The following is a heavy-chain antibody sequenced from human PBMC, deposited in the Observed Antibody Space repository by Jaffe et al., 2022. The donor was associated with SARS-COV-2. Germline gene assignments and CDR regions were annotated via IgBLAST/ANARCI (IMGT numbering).Heavy chain of an antibody. Sequence: QVQLVQSGAEVKKPGASVKVSCKASGYTFTGYYMHWVRQAPGQGLEWMGRINPNSGGTNYAQKFQGRVTMTRDTSISTAYMELSRLRSDDTAVYYCARGRGYSPDYYGMDVWGQGTTVTVSS. CDR3: ARGRGYSPDYYGMDV. J-gene: IGHJ6*02. CDR2: INPNSGGT. D-gene: IGHD5-18*01. V-gene: IGHV1-2*06. CDR1: GYTFTGYY.